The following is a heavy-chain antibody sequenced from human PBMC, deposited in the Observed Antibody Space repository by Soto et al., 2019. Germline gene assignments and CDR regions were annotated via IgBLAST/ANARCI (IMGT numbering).Heavy chain of an antibody. Sequence: GGSLRLSCAASGFTFSSDAMSWVRQAPGKGLEWVSAISGSGGSTYYADSVKGRFTISRDNSKNTPYLQMNSLRAEDTAVYYCAKDGRYQLPPNYFDYWGQGTLVTVSS. CDR3: AKDGRYQLPPNYFDY. CDR1: GFTFSSDA. D-gene: IGHD2-2*01. V-gene: IGHV3-23*01. J-gene: IGHJ4*02. CDR2: ISGSGGST.